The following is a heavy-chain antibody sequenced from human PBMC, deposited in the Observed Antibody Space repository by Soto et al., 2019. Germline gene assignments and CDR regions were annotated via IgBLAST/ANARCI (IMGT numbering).Heavy chain of an antibody. Sequence: LRLSCAASGFTFSSYGMHWVRQAPGKGLEWVAIIWYNGNNKYYTDSVKGRFTISRDNSKNTLYLQMDSLRAEDTAVYYCARDGAKTYYDSSGYNQLDFWGQGTLVTVSS. J-gene: IGHJ4*02. CDR2: IWYNGNNK. V-gene: IGHV3-33*01. D-gene: IGHD3-22*01. CDR1: GFTFSSYG. CDR3: ARDGAKTYYDSSGYNQLDF.